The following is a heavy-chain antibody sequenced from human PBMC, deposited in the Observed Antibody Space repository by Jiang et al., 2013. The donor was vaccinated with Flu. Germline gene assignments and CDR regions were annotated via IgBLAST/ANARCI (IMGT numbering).Heavy chain of an antibody. Sequence: KPTQTLTLTCTFSGVSLSTAGVSVGWFRQPPGKALEWLAVIDWDDDKSYSPSLRSRLTITRDTSKNQVVLTMTNMDPVDTATYYCSHRLLFGAGGWFDPWGPGILVTVS. V-gene: IGHV2-5*02. CDR1: GVSLSTAGVS. J-gene: IGHJ5*02. CDR3: SHRLLFGAGGWFDP. D-gene: IGHD3-10*01. CDR2: IDWDDDK.